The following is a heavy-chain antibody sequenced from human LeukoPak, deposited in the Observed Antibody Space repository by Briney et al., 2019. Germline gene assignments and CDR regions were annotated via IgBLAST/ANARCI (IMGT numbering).Heavy chain of an antibody. Sequence: SQTLSLTCAISGDSVSSNSAAWNWIRQSPSKGLEWLGRTYYRSKWYNDYAVSVKSRITINPDTSKNQFSLQLNSVTPEDTAVYYCARGNIAVAGKGQRIQTYNWFDPWGQGTLVTVSS. J-gene: IGHJ5*02. D-gene: IGHD6-19*01. CDR1: GDSVSSNSAA. CDR2: TYYRSKWYN. CDR3: ARGNIAVAGKGQRIQTYNWFDP. V-gene: IGHV6-1*01.